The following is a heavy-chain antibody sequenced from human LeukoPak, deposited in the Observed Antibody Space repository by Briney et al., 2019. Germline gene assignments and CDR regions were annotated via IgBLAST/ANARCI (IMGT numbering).Heavy chain of an antibody. CDR1: GYTFTGYY. V-gene: IGHV1-2*02. CDR3: ARDGTRSCSGGSCYKGDSDY. CDR2: INPNSGGT. D-gene: IGHD2-15*01. J-gene: IGHJ4*02. Sequence: ASVKVSCKASGYTFTGYYMHWVRQAPGQGLEWMGWINPNSGGTNYAQKFQGRVTMTRDTSISTAYMELSRLRSDDTAVYYCARDGTRSCSGGSCYKGDSDYWGQGTLVTVSS.